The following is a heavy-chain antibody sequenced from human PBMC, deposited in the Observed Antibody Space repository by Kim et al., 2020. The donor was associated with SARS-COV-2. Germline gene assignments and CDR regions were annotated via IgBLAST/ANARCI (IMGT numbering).Heavy chain of an antibody. Sequence: GESLKISCKGSGYSFTSYWIGWVRQMPGKGLEWMGIIYPGDSDTRYSPSFQGQVTISADKSISTAYLQWSSLKASDTAMYYCARLLGYCSGGSCYVDGMDVWGQGTTVTVSS. CDR2: IYPGDSDT. D-gene: IGHD2-15*01. CDR3: ARLLGYCSGGSCYVDGMDV. CDR1: GYSFTSYW. J-gene: IGHJ6*02. V-gene: IGHV5-51*01.